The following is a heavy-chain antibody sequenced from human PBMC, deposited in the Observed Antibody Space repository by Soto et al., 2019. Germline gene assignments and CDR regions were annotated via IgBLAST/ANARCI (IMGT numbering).Heavy chain of an antibody. V-gene: IGHV3-30*18. CDR1: GFIFSSYA. CDR3: AKVSSDRGYYSFAMDG. D-gene: IGHD3-10*01. CDR2: ISYGGNEK. Sequence: PGGSLRLSCAASGFIFSSYAMHWVRQAPGKGLEWVAVISYGGNEKYYADSVEGRFTISRDNSKNMVYLQMNGLRPEDTAVYYCAKVSSDRGYYSFAMDGWGQVTTGTVPS. J-gene: IGHJ6*02.